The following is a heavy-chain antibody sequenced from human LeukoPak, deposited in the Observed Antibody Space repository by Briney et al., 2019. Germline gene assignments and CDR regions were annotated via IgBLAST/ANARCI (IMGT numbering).Heavy chain of an antibody. CDR3: ARDLGYCTNGVCHTRFDY. CDR2: IGSSNVYT. CDR1: GFTFSDSY. J-gene: IGHJ4*02. V-gene: IGHV3-11*05. Sequence: GGSLRLSCTASGFTFSDSYMSWIRQAPGKGLEWISKIGSSNVYTNYADSVKGRFTISRDNTKGSLFLQLNSLRAEDTAVYYCARDLGYCTNGVCHTRFDYWGQGTLVAVSS. D-gene: IGHD2-8*01.